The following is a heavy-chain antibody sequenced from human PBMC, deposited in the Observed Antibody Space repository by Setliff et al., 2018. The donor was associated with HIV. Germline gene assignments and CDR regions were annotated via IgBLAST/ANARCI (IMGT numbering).Heavy chain of an antibody. CDR2: INHSGST. V-gene: IGHV4-34*01. CDR1: YDTISTADYY. Sequence: PSETLSLTCTASYDTISTADYYWSWIRQPPGKGLEWIGEINHSGSTNYNPSLKSRVTISVDTSKNQFSLKLSSVTAADTAVYYCARGHLSPKFDPWGQGTLVTVSS. J-gene: IGHJ5*02. CDR3: ARGHLSPKFDP.